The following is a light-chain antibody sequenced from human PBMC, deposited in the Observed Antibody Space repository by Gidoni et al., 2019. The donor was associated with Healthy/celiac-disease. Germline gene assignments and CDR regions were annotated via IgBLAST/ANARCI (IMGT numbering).Light chain of an antibody. J-gene: IGKJ2*03. V-gene: IGKV1-39*01. CDR2: S. CDR3: QQSYSTPHS. Sequence: SSLQSGVPSRFSGSGSGTDFTLTISSLQADDFATYYCQQSYSTPHSFGQGTKLEIK.